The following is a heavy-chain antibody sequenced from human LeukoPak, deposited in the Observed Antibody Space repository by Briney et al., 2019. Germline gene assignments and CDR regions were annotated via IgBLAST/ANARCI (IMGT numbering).Heavy chain of an antibody. J-gene: IGHJ4*02. D-gene: IGHD3-10*01. CDR2: ISYDGSNK. CDR1: GFTFSSYG. V-gene: IGHV3-30*03. CDR3: TYYGSPYFDY. Sequence: GGSLRLSCAASGFTFSSYGMHWVRQAPGKGLEWVAVISYDGSNKYYADSVKGRFTISRDNSKNTLYLQMNSLRAEDTAVYYCTYYGSPYFDYWGQGTLVTVSS.